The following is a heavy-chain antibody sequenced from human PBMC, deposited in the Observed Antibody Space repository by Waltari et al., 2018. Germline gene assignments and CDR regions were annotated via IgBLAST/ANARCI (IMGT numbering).Heavy chain of an antibody. D-gene: IGHD3-3*01. J-gene: IGHJ4*02. CDR1: GFTFSSYA. Sequence: QVQLVESGGGVVQPGRSLRLSCAASGFTFSSYAMHWVRQAPGKGLEWVAVISYDGSNKYYADSVKGRFTISRDNSKNTLYLQMNSLRAEDTAVYYCARAPESIFGVYYFDYWGQGTLVTVSS. V-gene: IGHV3-30*01. CDR2: ISYDGSNK. CDR3: ARAPESIFGVYYFDY.